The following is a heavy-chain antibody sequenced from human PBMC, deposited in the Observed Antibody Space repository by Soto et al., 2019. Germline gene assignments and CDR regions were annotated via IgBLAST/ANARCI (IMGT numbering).Heavy chain of an antibody. CDR1: GGALTNHT. Sequence: QVQLVQSGAEVKKPGSSVKVACRASGGALTNHTISWVRHAPGQVLEWMGRIIPVLSMATYSQNFQDTVTMTADKSTNTASLELSSLTSGDTAVYFCATSAVTTGGFDSWGQGTLVTVSS. V-gene: IGHV1-69*02. J-gene: IGHJ4*01. CDR3: ATSAVTTGGFDS. CDR2: IIPVLSMA. D-gene: IGHD4-17*01.